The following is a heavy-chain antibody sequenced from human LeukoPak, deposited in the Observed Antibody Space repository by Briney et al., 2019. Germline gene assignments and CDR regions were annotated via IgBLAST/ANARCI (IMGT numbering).Heavy chain of an antibody. CDR1: VGTFSSYA. CDR3: ARDLGDFWSGSVP. Sequence: ASVKVSCKASVGTFSSYAISWVRQAPGQGLEWMGRIIPILGIANYAQKFQGRATITADKSTSTAYMELSSLRSEDTAVYYCARDLGDFWSGSVPWGQGTLVTVSS. CDR2: IIPILGIA. D-gene: IGHD3-3*01. V-gene: IGHV1-69*04. J-gene: IGHJ5*02.